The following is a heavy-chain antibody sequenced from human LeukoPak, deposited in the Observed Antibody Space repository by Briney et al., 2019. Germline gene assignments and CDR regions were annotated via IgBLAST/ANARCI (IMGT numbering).Heavy chain of an antibody. V-gene: IGHV3-53*01. CDR1: GFTVSSNY. J-gene: IGHJ4*02. Sequence: GGSLRLSCAASGFTVSSNYMSWVRQAPGKGLEWVSVIYSGGSTYYADSVKGRFTISRDNSKNTLYLQMNSPRADDTAVFYCAKVPLRTGLKYFDYWGQGTLVTVSS. D-gene: IGHD3/OR15-3a*01. CDR3: AKVPLRTGLKYFDY. CDR2: IYSGGST.